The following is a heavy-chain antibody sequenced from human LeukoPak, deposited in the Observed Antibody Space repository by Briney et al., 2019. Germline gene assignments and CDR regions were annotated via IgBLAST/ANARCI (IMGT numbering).Heavy chain of an antibody. CDR3: ARELSGWYGGGFYY. Sequence: GGSLRLSCAASGFTFSSYAMHWVRQAPGKGLEWVAVISYDGSNKYYADSVKGRFTISRDNSKNTLYLQMNSLRAEDTAVYYCARELSGWYGGGFYYWGQGTLVTVSS. CDR2: ISYDGSNK. V-gene: IGHV3-30*04. CDR1: GFTFSSYA. D-gene: IGHD6-19*01. J-gene: IGHJ4*02.